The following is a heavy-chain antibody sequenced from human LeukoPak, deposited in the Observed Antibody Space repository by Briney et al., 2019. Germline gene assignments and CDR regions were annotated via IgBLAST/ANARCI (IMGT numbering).Heavy chain of an antibody. D-gene: IGHD5-18*01. CDR1: GFTFSSYS. CDR3: ARDKTRGLGYSYSKSGNYFDY. CDR2: ISTSSSYI. Sequence: GGSLRLSCAASGFTFSSYSMNWVRQAPGKGVEWGSFISTSSSYIHNADSVKGRFTISRDNAQHSLYLQMNSLRADDTAVYSCARDKTRGLGYSYSKSGNYFDYWGQGTLVTVSS. V-gene: IGHV3-21*01. J-gene: IGHJ4*02.